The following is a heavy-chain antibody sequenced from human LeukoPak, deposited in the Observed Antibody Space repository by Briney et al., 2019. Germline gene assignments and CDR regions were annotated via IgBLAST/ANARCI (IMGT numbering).Heavy chain of an antibody. CDR3: ARITGEFDFWSGYHPWFDP. CDR2: MNPNSGNT. J-gene: IGHJ5*02. CDR1: GYTFTSYD. V-gene: IGHV1-8*01. D-gene: IGHD3-3*01. Sequence: ASVKVSCKASGYTFTSYDINWVRQATGQGLEWMGWMNPNSGNTGYAQKFQGRVTMTRNTSISTAYMELSSLRSEDTAVYHCARITGEFDFWSGYHPWFDPWGQGTLVTVSS.